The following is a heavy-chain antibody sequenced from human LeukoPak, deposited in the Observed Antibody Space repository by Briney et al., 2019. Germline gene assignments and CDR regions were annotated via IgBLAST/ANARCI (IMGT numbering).Heavy chain of an antibody. V-gene: IGHV1-69*13. CDR1: GGTFSSYA. CDR2: IIPIFGTA. Sequence: GASVKVSCTASGGTFSSYAISWVRQAPGQGLEWMGGIIPIFGTANYAQKFQGRVTITADESTSTAYMELSSLRSEDTAMYYCARIHESSSRGWFDPWGQGSLVTVSS. J-gene: IGHJ5*02. D-gene: IGHD3-22*01. CDR3: ARIHESSSRGWFDP.